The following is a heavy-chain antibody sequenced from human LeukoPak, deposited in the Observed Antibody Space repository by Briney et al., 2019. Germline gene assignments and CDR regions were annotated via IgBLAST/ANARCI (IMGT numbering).Heavy chain of an antibody. CDR1: GGSISSHY. Sequence: SETLSLTCTVPGGSISSHYWSWIRQPPGKGLEWIGYIYYSGSTNYNPSLKSRVTISVDTSKNQFSLKLSSVTAADTAVYYCARLEGGDYMDVWGKGTTVTVSS. CDR2: IYYSGST. CDR3: ARLEGGDYMDV. V-gene: IGHV4-59*11. D-gene: IGHD3-16*01. J-gene: IGHJ6*03.